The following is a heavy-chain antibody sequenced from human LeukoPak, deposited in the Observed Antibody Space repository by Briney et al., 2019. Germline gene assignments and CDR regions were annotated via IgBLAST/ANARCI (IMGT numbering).Heavy chain of an antibody. J-gene: IGHJ4*02. Sequence: GGSLRLSCAASGFTFSSYDMNWVRQAPGKGLEWVSGISGSGGSTYSVDSVKGRFTVSRDNAKNSLYLQMNSLRAEDTAVYYCARIIAAAGRYYFDYWGQGTLVTVSS. CDR1: GFTFSSYD. D-gene: IGHD6-13*01. CDR3: ARIIAAAGRYYFDY. V-gene: IGHV3-23*01. CDR2: ISGSGGST.